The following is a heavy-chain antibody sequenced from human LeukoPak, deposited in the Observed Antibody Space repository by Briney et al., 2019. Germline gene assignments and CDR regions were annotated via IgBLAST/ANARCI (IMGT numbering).Heavy chain of an antibody. Sequence: ASVKVSCKAFGYKLTDNWIHWVRQAPGQGLEWMGWINTKTGATNIAQKFQGRVTMTRDTSVNTAYIEMSRLTSDDTAVYFCARGVVARPNWGQGTLVTVSS. CDR3: ARGVVARPN. V-gene: IGHV1-2*02. CDR2: INTKTGAT. CDR1: GYKLTDNW. D-gene: IGHD2-15*01. J-gene: IGHJ4*02.